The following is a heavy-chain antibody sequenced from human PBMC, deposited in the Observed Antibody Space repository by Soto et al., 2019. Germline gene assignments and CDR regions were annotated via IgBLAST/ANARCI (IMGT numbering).Heavy chain of an antibody. J-gene: IGHJ6*02. CDR3: ARRLSFWSGYSGYGMDV. Sequence: QVQLVQSGAEVKKPGASVKVSCKASGYTFTSYGISWVRQAPGQGLEWMGWISAYNGNTNYAQKLQGRVTMTTDTSTSTAYMELRSLRSDDTAVSYCARRLSFWSGYSGYGMDVWGQGTTVTVSS. CDR1: GYTFTSYG. D-gene: IGHD3-3*01. V-gene: IGHV1-18*01. CDR2: ISAYNGNT.